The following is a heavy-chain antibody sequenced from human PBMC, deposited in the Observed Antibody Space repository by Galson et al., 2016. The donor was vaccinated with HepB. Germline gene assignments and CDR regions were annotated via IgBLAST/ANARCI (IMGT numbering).Heavy chain of an antibody. CDR1: GDSISSDGYY. Sequence: TLSLTCTVSGDSISSDGYYWSWIRQPAGKGLEWLGRIYTTGTTSYNPSLKSRIAVSLDTSKNQFSLKLTSVTAADTAVCFCTRADPYFDYGLDGWGKGTTVTVSS. CDR2: IYTTGTT. J-gene: IGHJ6*04. CDR3: TRADPYFDYGLDG. V-gene: IGHV4-61*02.